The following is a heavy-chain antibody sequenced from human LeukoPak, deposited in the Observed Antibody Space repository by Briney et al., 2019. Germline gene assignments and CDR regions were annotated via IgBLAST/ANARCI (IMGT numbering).Heavy chain of an antibody. CDR3: ARPTQSYYDYVWGSPGNAFDI. V-gene: IGHV5-51*01. Sequence: GESLKISCKGSGYSFTSYWIGWVRQMPGKGLEWMGIIYPGDSDTRYSPSFQGQVTISADKSISTAYLQWSSLKASDTAMYYRARPTQSYYDYVWGSPGNAFDIWGQGTMVTVSS. CDR1: GYSFTSYW. CDR2: IYPGDSDT. D-gene: IGHD3-16*01. J-gene: IGHJ3*02.